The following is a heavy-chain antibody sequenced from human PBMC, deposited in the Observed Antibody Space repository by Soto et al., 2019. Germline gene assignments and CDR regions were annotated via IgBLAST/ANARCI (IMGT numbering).Heavy chain of an antibody. D-gene: IGHD3-16*02. CDR3: ARVMITFGGVIVFNYFDY. Sequence: ASVKVSCKASGYTFTSYGISWVRQAPGQGLEWMGWISAYNGNTNYTQKLQGRVTMTTDTSTSTAYMELRSLRSDDTAVYYCARVMITFGGVIVFNYFDYWGQGTLVTVSS. CDR1: GYTFTSYG. J-gene: IGHJ4*02. CDR2: ISAYNGNT. V-gene: IGHV1-18*01.